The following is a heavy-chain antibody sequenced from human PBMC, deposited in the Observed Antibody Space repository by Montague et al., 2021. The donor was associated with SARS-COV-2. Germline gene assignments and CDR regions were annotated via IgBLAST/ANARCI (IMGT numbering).Heavy chain of an antibody. CDR1: GFTFSSYW. CDR2: IKQDGSEK. CDR3: ARVNVFIAAAGARIGYYYYYVMDV. Sequence: SLRLSCAASGFTFSSYWMSWVRQAPGKGLEWVANIKQDGSEKYYVDSVQGRFTISRDNAKNSLYLQMNSLRAEDTAVYYCARVNVFIAAAGARIGYYYYYVMDVWGQGTTVTVSS. D-gene: IGHD6-13*01. J-gene: IGHJ6*02. V-gene: IGHV3-7*01.